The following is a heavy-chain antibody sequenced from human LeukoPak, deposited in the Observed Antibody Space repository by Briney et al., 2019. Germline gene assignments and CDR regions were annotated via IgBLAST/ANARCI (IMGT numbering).Heavy chain of an antibody. D-gene: IGHD5-24*01. J-gene: IGHJ4*02. CDR3: TRDTYNPDY. Sequence: GGSLRLSCAASGFIFSTFAMHWVRQAPGKGLEWVAIVSYDGSNKYYADSVKGRFTISRDNSKNTLYLQMNSLRAEDTALYYCTRDTYNPDYWGQGTLVTVSP. CDR2: VSYDGSNK. CDR1: GFIFSTFA. V-gene: IGHV3-30-3*01.